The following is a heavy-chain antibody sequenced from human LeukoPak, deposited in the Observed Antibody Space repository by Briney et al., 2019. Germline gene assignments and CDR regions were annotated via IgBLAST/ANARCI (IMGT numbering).Heavy chain of an antibody. CDR1: GASISSSY. D-gene: IGHD1-26*01. Sequence: SETLSLTCTVSGASISSSYWSWIRQPPGKGLEWIGYIYYSGSTNYNPSLKSRVTISVDKSKNQFSLKLSSVTAADTAVYYCARDKIDAVGATQEYAFDIWGQGTMVTVSS. J-gene: IGHJ3*02. V-gene: IGHV4-59*12. CDR2: IYYSGST. CDR3: ARDKIDAVGATQEYAFDI.